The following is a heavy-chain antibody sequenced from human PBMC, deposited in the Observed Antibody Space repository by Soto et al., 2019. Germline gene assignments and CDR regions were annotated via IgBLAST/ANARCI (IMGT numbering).Heavy chain of an antibody. Sequence: SVKVSCKASGFTFTSSAVQWVRQARGQRLEWIGWIVVGSGNTNYAQKFQERVTITRDMSTSTAYMELSSLRSEDTAVYYCAAGPTSADFGLIWGQGTMVTVSS. D-gene: IGHD3-3*01. CDR3: AAGPTSADFGLI. V-gene: IGHV1-58*01. CDR2: IVVGSGNT. CDR1: GFTFTSSA. J-gene: IGHJ3*02.